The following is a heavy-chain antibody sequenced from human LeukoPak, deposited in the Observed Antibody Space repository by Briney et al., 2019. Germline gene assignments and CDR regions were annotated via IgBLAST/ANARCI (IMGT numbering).Heavy chain of an antibody. D-gene: IGHD3-10*01. V-gene: IGHV4-34*01. J-gene: IGHJ4*02. CDR2: VYHSGST. CDR3: ARDLPGSGVNCDQ. Sequence: SETLSLTCAVYGGAFSGYYWTWIRQPPGKGLEWIGEVYHSGSTNYNPSLKSRVTISVDKPNNQFSLRLSSVTAADTAVYYCARDLPGSGVNCDQWGQGTLVTVSS. CDR1: GGAFSGYY.